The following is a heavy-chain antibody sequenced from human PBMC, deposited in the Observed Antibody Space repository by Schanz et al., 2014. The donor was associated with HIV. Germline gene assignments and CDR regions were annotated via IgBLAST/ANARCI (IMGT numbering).Heavy chain of an antibody. Sequence: EVQLLESGGDLVQPGGSLRLSCEVSGFSLINNAMTWVRQAPGKGLEWVSDIRGGGDTYYADSVRGRFTISRDNSKNTVYLQMDSLRAEDTAVYYCEKDLLSRYCSGGSCYSSYWGQGTLVTVS. CDR1: GFSLINNA. V-gene: IGHV3-23*01. D-gene: IGHD2-15*01. CDR2: IRGGGDT. J-gene: IGHJ4*02. CDR3: EKDLLSRYCSGGSCYSSY.